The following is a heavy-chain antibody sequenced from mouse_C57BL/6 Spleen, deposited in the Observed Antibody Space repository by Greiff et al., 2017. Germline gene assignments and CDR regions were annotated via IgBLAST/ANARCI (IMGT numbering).Heavy chain of an antibody. CDR1: GYTFTSYD. CDR2: IYPSDGST. CDR3: ARRNYYGSPLCFAY. J-gene: IGHJ3*01. Sequence: QVQLQQPGPELVKPGASVKLSCKASGYTFTSYDINWVKQRPGQGLEWIGWIYPSDGSTKYNEKFKGKATLTVDTSSSTAYMELHSLTSEDAAVDFYARRNYYGSPLCFAYWGQGTMLTVSA. V-gene: IGHV1-85*01. D-gene: IGHD1-1*01.